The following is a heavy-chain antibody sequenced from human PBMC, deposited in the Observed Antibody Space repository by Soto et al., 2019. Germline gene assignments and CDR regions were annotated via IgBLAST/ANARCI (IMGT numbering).Heavy chain of an antibody. CDR3: ARPKDGYNGFDY. CDR1: GGSISSSSYY. V-gene: IGHV4-39*01. D-gene: IGHD5-12*01. CDR2: IYYSGST. J-gene: IGHJ4*02. Sequence: SETLSLTCTVSGGSISSSSYYWGWLRQPPGKGLEWIGSIYYSGSTYYNPSLKSRVTISVDTSKNQFSLKLSSVTAADTAVYYCARPKDGYNGFDYWGQGTLVTVSS.